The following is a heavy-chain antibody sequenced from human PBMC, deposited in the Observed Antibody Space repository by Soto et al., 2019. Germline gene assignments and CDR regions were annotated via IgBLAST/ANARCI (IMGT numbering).Heavy chain of an antibody. V-gene: IGHV3-21*01. J-gene: IGHJ4*02. CDR1: GFTFSSYS. Sequence: GGSLRLSCAASGFTFSSYSMNWVRQAPGKGLEWVSSISSSSSYIYYADSVKGRFTISRDNAKNSLYLQMNSLRAEDTAVYYCARSGGYSGYEVPADFDYWGQGTLVTVSS. CDR3: ARSGGYSGYEVPADFDY. CDR2: ISSSSSYI. D-gene: IGHD5-12*01.